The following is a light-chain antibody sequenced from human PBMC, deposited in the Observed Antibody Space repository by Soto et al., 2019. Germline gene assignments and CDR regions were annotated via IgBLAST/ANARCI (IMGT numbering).Light chain of an antibody. CDR2: DAS. Sequence: EIVLTQSPGTLSLSPGERATLSCRASQSVSSYLAWYQQKPGQAPRLLIYDASSRATGIPARISGSGSGTDFTVTISSLEPEDFAVYYCQQRGNWPITFGQGPRLEIK. CDR3: QQRGNWPIT. J-gene: IGKJ5*01. CDR1: QSVSSY. V-gene: IGKV3-11*01.